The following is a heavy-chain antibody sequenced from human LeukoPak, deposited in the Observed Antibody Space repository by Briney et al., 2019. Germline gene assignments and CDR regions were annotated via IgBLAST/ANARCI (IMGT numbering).Heavy chain of an antibody. CDR1: GFTFSSYS. D-gene: IGHD2-2*01. J-gene: IGHJ2*01. Sequence: GGSLRLSCAASGFTFSSYSMNWVRQAPGKGLEWVSSISSSSSYIYYADSVKGRFTISRDNAKNSLYLQMNSLRAEDTAVYYCAGRTPAARGNWYFDLWGRGTLVTVSS. CDR2: ISSSSSYI. CDR3: AGRTPAARGNWYFDL. V-gene: IGHV3-21*01.